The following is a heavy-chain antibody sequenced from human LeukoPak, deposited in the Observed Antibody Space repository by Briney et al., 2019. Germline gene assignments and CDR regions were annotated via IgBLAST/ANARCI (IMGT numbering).Heavy chain of an antibody. D-gene: IGHD5-24*01. CDR1: GYTFTSYD. Sequence: GASVKVSCKASGYTFTSYDINWVRQATGQGLEWMGWISAYNGNTNYAQKLQGRVTMTTDTSTSTAYMELRSLRSDDTAVYYCARDGWLQPDFDYWGQGTLVTVSS. J-gene: IGHJ4*02. V-gene: IGHV1-18*01. CDR2: ISAYNGNT. CDR3: ARDGWLQPDFDY.